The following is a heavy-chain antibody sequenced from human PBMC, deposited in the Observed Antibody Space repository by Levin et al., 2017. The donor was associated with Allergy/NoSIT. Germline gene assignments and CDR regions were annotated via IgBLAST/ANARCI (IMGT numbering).Heavy chain of an antibody. D-gene: IGHD3-10*01. J-gene: IGHJ4*02. CDR3: ARGSNLGYGYYFDR. Sequence: LTCAVSGFPFREHFMAWIRQAPGKGLEWVSYISSAGNTILYADSVRGRFTIPRDNAENSLYLQMDSLRDEDTAVYFCARGSNLGYGYYFDRWGQGSLVTVSS. CDR2: ISSAGNTI. CDR1: GFPFREHF. V-gene: IGHV3-11*01.